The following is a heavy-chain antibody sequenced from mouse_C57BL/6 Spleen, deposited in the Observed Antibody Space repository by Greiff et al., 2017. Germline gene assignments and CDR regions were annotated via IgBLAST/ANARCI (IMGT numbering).Heavy chain of an antibody. CDR1: GYAFSSYW. D-gene: IGHD2-4*01. J-gene: IGHJ4*01. Sequence: QVQLQQSGAELVKPGASVKISCKASGYAFSSYWMNWVKQRPGKGLEWIGQIYPGDGDTNYNGKFKGKATLTADKSSSTAYMQLISLTSEDSAVYFCAPYYDYDPVDAMDYWGQGTSVTVSS. CDR2: IYPGDGDT. V-gene: IGHV1-80*01. CDR3: APYYDYDPVDAMDY.